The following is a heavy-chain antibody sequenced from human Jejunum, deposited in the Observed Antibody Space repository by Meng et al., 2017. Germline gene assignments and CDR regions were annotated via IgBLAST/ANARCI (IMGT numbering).Heavy chain of an antibody. Sequence: QVQLQASGPGLVKPSGPLSLTCTVSGVSTTAPFYWTWIRQAPGKGLEWIGEVWPSGATYYNPSLSSRITISIDTSNNQFSLEVAFLTAADTAVYYCARAIRERYFDSWGQGTLVTVSS. V-gene: IGHV4-4*02. CDR2: VWPSGAT. CDR3: ARAIRERYFDS. J-gene: IGHJ4*02. CDR1: GVSTTAPFY. D-gene: IGHD1-14*01.